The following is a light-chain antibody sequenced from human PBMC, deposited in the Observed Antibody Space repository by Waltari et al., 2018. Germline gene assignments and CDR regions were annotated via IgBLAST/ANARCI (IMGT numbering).Light chain of an antibody. Sequence: EIVLTPSPGTLSLSPGERATLSCRASQSVSNNYLAWFQQKPGQAPRLLIYGASSRATGIPDRFSGTGSGTDFTLTISRLEPEDFAVYYCQQYGWPPWTFGQGTKVEIK. CDR3: QQYGWPPWT. J-gene: IGKJ1*01. CDR2: GAS. CDR1: QSVSNNY. V-gene: IGKV3-20*01.